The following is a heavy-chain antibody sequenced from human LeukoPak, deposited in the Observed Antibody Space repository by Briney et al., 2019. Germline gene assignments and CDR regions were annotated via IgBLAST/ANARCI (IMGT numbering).Heavy chain of an antibody. J-gene: IGHJ4*02. CDR3: ARDQVDIVATIKGPDFDY. CDR2: INPSGGST. D-gene: IGHD5-12*01. V-gene: IGHV1-46*01. CDR1: GYTFTSYY. Sequence: ASVKVSCKASGYTFTSYYMHWVRQAPGQGLEWMGIINPSGGSTSYAQKFQGRVTMTRDTSTSTVCMELSSLRSEDTAVYYCARDQVDIVATIKGPDFDYWGQGALVTVSS.